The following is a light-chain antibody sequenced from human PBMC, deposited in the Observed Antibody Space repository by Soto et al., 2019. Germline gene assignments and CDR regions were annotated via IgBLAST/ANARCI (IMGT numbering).Light chain of an antibody. J-gene: IGLJ2*01. CDR2: VNSDGSH. V-gene: IGLV4-69*01. Sequence: QSVLTQSPSASASLGASVKLTCTLSSGHSSYAIAWHQQRPEKGPRYLMKVNSDGSHIKGDGIPDRFSGSSSGAERYLTIASLQSEDEADYYGQTWVTGIQVFGGGTKLTVL. CDR3: QTWVTGIQV. CDR1: SGHSSYA.